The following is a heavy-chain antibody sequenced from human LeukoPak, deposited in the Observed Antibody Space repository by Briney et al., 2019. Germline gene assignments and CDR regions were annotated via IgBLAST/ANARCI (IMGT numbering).Heavy chain of an antibody. V-gene: IGHV3-64*01. Sequence: SGGSLTLSCAGSGFTFSQYFMHWVRQAPGKGLEYLSVISYNGEQTYYSKSVTGRFTISRDNSKNMLYLQMGSLRPEDTAVYFCARDPSVGGFSGSELDLWGQGTLVTVSS. CDR1: GFTFSQYF. J-gene: IGHJ5*02. CDR2: ISYNGEQT. CDR3: ARDPSVGGFSGSELDL. D-gene: IGHD3-22*01.